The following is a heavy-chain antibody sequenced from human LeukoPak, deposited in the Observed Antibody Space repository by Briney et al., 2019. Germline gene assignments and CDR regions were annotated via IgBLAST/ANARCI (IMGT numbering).Heavy chain of an antibody. CDR2: MHGSGSP. CDR3: ARDLSVNAFDI. CDR1: GGSISSSSYY. V-gene: IGHV4-61*01. J-gene: IGHJ3*02. Sequence: SETLSLTCTVSGGSISSSSYYWGWIRQPPGKGLEWIAYMHGSGSPNYNPSLASRLTLSVDATENLLSLKLTSVTAADTAVYFCARDLSVNAFDIWGQGTLVTVSS. D-gene: IGHD2/OR15-2a*01.